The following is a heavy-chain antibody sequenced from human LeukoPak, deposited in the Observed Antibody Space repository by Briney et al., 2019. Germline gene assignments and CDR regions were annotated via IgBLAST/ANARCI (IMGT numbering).Heavy chain of an antibody. Sequence: PWASVKVSCKASGGTLSSYAISWVRQAPGQGLEWMGGIIPIFGTANYAQKFQGRVTITADESTSTAYMELSSLRSEDTAVYYCARPTYDSSVNDAFDIWGQGTMVTVSS. CDR2: IIPIFGTA. CDR1: GGTLSSYA. CDR3: ARPTYDSSVNDAFDI. J-gene: IGHJ3*02. D-gene: IGHD3-22*01. V-gene: IGHV1-69*13.